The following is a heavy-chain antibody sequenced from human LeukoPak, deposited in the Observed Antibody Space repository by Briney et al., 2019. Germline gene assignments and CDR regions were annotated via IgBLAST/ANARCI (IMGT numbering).Heavy chain of an antibody. CDR3: AIIGTPGETEYYRL. D-gene: IGHD2-21*01. J-gene: IGHJ1*01. Sequence: GGSLRLSCAASGFTFSSYTMHWVRQIPGERPEWVSSISGDTTYIYYADSIKGRFTISRDNTNTSLFLQMNSLRAEDTAIYYCAIIGTPGETEYYRLWGQGTRVTVSS. V-gene: IGHV3-21*01. CDR1: GFTFSSYT. CDR2: ISGDTTYI.